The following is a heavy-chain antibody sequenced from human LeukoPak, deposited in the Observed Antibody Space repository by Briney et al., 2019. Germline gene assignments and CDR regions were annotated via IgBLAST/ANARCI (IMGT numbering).Heavy chain of an antibody. D-gene: IGHD4-17*01. CDR2: ISSSSSTI. J-gene: IGHJ5*02. Sequence: GGPLTLFCAASGLTLSCYRMICVRDARGEGVEGGLYISSSSSTIYYADSMKGRFTISRDNAKNSLYLQMNSLRAEDTAVYSCARDRSYGDYSPVNWFDPWGQGTLVTVSS. V-gene: IGHV3-48*01. CDR3: ARDRSYGDYSPVNWFDP. CDR1: GLTLSCYR.